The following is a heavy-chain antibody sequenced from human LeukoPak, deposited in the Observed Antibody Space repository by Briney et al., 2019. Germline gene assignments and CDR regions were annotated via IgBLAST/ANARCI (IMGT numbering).Heavy chain of an antibody. Sequence: GGSLRLSCAASGFTFSSYWMSWVRQAPGKGLEWVANIKQDGSEKYYVDSVKGRFTISRDNAKNSLYLQMNSLRAEDTAVYYCARRRTIFGVVNLNWFDPWGQGTLVTVSS. V-gene: IGHV3-7*01. CDR1: GFTFSSYW. CDR2: IKQDGSEK. D-gene: IGHD3-3*01. CDR3: ARRRTIFGVVNLNWFDP. J-gene: IGHJ5*02.